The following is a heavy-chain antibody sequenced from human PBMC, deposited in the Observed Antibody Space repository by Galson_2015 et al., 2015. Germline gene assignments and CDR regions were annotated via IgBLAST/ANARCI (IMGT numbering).Heavy chain of an antibody. J-gene: IGHJ4*02. CDR2: ISGSGGST. D-gene: IGHD2-8*01. CDR1: GFTFNTYA. CDR3: AKDGGVTYCSNGVCRADFDY. V-gene: IGHV3-23*01. Sequence: SLRLSCAASGFTFNTYAMSWVRQAPGKGLEWVSAISGSGGSTYYADSVKGRFTISRDNSKNTLYLQMNSLRAEDTAVYYCAKDGGVTYCSNGVCRADFDYWGQGTLVTV.